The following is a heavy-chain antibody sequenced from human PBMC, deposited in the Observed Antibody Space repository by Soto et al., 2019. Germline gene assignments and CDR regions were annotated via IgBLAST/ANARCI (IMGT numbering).Heavy chain of an antibody. D-gene: IGHD6-6*01. CDR3: PREYRSLRNYGTDI. CDR2: TYYRSKWDN. Sequence: SQTLSLTCAISGDSVSSNSAAWNWIMQSPSRGLEWLGRTYYRSKWDNDYAVSVKSRITINQDTSKNQFSLQLTSVTTKDTAVYPCPREYRSLRNYGTDIGCQGPTLT. V-gene: IGHV6-1*01. CDR1: GDSVSSNSAA. J-gene: IGHJ6*02.